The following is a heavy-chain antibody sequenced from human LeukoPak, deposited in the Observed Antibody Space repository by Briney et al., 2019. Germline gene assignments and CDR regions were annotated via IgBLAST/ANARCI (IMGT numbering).Heavy chain of an antibody. J-gene: IGHJ4*02. CDR3: ARVRVEMATITVFDY. CDR1: GGSIRSYY. V-gene: IGHV4-59*01. CDR2: IYYSGST. Sequence: SETLSLTCTVSGGSIRSYYWSWIRQPPGKGLEWIGCIYYSGSTNYDPSLKSRVTISVDTSKKQFSLKLSSVTAADTAVYYCARVRVEMATITVFDYWGQGTLVIVSS. D-gene: IGHD5-24*01.